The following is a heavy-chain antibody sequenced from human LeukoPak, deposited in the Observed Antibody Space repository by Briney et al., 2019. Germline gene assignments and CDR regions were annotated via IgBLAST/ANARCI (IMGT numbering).Heavy chain of an antibody. D-gene: IGHD5-18*01. CDR1: GDTVFSIGAA. J-gene: IGHJ3*02. CDR3: ARGEQLWLRPYAFDI. Sequence: SQTLSLTCGISGDTVFSIGAAWNWIRQSPSRGLEWLGRTYYRSKWYNDYAVSVKSRITINPDTSKNQFSLQLNSVTPEDTAVYYCARGEQLWLRPYAFDIWGQGTMVTVSS. V-gene: IGHV6-1*01. CDR2: TYYRSKWYN.